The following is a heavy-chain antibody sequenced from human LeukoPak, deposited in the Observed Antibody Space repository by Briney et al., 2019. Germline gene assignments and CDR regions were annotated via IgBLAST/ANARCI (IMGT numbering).Heavy chain of an antibody. CDR3: ARVGAPVDYYYGMDV. V-gene: IGHV3-30-3*01. Sequence: GGSLRLSCAASGFTFSSYAMHWVRQAPGKGLEWVAVISYDGSNKYYADSVKGRFTISRDNSKNTLYLQMNSLRAEDTAVYYCARVGAPVDYYYGMDVWGQGTTVTVSS. J-gene: IGHJ6*02. CDR2: ISYDGSNK. D-gene: IGHD1-26*01. CDR1: GFTFSSYA.